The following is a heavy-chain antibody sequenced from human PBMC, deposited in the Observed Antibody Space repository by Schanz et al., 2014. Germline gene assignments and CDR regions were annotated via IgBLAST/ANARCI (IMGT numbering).Heavy chain of an antibody. D-gene: IGHD3-3*01. J-gene: IGHJ6*02. CDR3: ARFLARYQYYGVDV. CDR2: ISGSGAST. V-gene: IGHV3-23*04. Sequence: EVQLVESGGGLVQPGGSLRLSCAASGITFSGYSMNWVRQAPGKGLEWVSAISGSGASTYYADSVKGRFSISRDNGETSVYLQINSLRVEDTAVYYCARFLARYQYYGVDVWGQGTTVIVSS. CDR1: GITFSGYS.